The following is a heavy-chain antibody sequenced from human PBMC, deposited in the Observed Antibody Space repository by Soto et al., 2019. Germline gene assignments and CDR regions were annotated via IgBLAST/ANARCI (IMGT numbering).Heavy chain of an antibody. CDR1: GYTFTSYD. V-gene: IGHV1-8*01. D-gene: IGHD7-27*01. CDR2: TNPNSGNT. Sequence: GASVKVSGKASGYTFTSYDINWVRQATGQGLEWMGWTNPNSGNTGYAQKFQGRVTMTRNTSISTAYMELSSLRSEDTAVYYCASNWGYYYYMDVWGKGTTVTVSS. CDR3: ASNWGYYYYMDV. J-gene: IGHJ6*03.